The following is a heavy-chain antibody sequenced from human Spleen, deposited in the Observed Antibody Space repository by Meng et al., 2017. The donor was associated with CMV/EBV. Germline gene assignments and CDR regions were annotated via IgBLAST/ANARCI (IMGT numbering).Heavy chain of an antibody. V-gene: IGHV1-2*02. Sequence: ASVKVSCKASGYTFTGYYIHWVRQAPGQGLEWMGWIDPSSGATNYTQKFRGRVTVTSDTSIRTAYMELSGLTSDDTAVYYCGREFPRWGLEFDYWGQGTLVTDSS. D-gene: IGHD2-21*01. CDR1: GYTFTGYY. J-gene: IGHJ4*02. CDR2: IDPSSGAT. CDR3: GREFPRWGLEFDY.